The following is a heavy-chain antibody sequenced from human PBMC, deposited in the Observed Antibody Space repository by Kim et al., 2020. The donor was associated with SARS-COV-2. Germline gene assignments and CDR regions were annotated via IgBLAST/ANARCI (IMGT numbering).Heavy chain of an antibody. D-gene: IGHD3-3*01. CDR3: ARAPNFFWSGYPYYFDF. CDR2: IYYSGNT. V-gene: IGHV4-61*01. J-gene: IGHJ4*02. CDR1: GGSVSSGSYF. Sequence: SETLSLTCTVSGGSVSSGSYFWSWIRQPPGMGLEWFGYIYYSGNTNYNPYLKSRATMSVDTSKNQFCLKLRSVTAADTAVYYCARAPNFFWSGYPYYFDFGRGGPVVTVS.